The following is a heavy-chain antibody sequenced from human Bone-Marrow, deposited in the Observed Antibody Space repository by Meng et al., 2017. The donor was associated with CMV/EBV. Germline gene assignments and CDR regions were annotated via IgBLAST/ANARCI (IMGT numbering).Heavy chain of an antibody. CDR3: ARDLRFLTRSVGMDV. CDR2: INSDGSST. D-gene: IGHD3-3*01. V-gene: IGHV3-74*01. CDR1: GFTFSTYG. Sequence: GESLKISCAASGFTFSTYGIHWVRQAPGKGLVWVSRINSDGSSTSYADSVKGRFTISRDNAKNTLYLQMNSLRAEDTAVYYCARDLRFLTRSVGMDVWGQGTTVTVSS. J-gene: IGHJ6*02.